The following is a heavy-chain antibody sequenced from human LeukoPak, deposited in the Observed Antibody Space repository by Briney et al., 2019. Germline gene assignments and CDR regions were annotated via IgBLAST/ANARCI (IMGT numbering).Heavy chain of an antibody. V-gene: IGHV3-23*01. D-gene: IGHD3-10*01. CDR2: ISGSGGST. CDR1: GSPFSSFA. CDR3: AKAPWGYRGWFDP. J-gene: IGHJ5*02. Sequence: PGGPLRLPCAAPGSPFSSFAVSWFAQAPGRGLEGVSAISGSGGSTYYADSVKGRFTISRDNSKNTLYLQMNSLRAEDTAVYYCAKAPWGYRGWFDPWGQGTLVTVSS.